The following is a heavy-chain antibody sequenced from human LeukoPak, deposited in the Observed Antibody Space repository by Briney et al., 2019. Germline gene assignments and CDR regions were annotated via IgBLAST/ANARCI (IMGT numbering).Heavy chain of an antibody. J-gene: IGHJ4*02. Sequence: PGGSLRLSCAVSGFTFSSYWMNWVRQALGKGLEWVASIRQDGGEKSYVDSVKGRFTISRDNTKNSLYLQMSSLRAEDTAVYYCARDGTAAGLYFDLWGQGTLVTVSS. D-gene: IGHD6-13*01. CDR1: GFTFSSYW. V-gene: IGHV3-7*01. CDR3: ARDGTAAGLYFDL. CDR2: IRQDGGEK.